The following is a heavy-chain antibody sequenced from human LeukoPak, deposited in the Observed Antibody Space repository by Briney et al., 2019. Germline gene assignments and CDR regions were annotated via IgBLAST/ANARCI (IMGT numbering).Heavy chain of an antibody. J-gene: IGHJ4*02. D-gene: IGHD2-15*01. V-gene: IGHV4-59*01. CDR1: GGSISSYY. Sequence: SETLSLTCTVSGGSISSYYWSWIRQPPGKGLEWIGYIYYSGSTNYNPSLKGRVTISVDTSKNQFSLKLSSVTAADTAVYYCARESVAANYFDYWGQGTLVTVSS. CDR2: IYYSGST. CDR3: ARESVAANYFDY.